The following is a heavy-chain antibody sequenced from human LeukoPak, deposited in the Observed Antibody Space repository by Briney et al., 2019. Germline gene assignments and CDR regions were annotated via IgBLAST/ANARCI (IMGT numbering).Heavy chain of an antibody. CDR3: ARGYDSSGYYQFDY. CDR2: INHSGST. J-gene: IGHJ4*02. D-gene: IGHD3-22*01. V-gene: IGHV4-34*01. CDR1: GGSFSGYY. Sequence: SETLSLTCAVYGGSFSGYYWSWIRQPPGKGLEWIGEINHSGSTNYNPSLKSRVTISVDTSKNRFSLKLSSVTAADTAVYYCARGYDSSGYYQFDYWGQGTLVTVSS.